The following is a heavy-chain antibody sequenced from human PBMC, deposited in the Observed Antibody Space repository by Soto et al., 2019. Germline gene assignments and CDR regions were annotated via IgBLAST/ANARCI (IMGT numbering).Heavy chain of an antibody. V-gene: IGHV3-74*01. J-gene: IGHJ4*02. Sequence: VQLVESGGDLVQPGGSLRLSCAASGFAFSRFPMHWVRQAPGKGLACVSRIDPDGSDTTYADSVKGRFTISRDNAKNIVHLQMSSLRAEDTALYYCATMAGTYPYWGQGTLVTVSS. CDR3: ATMAGTYPY. D-gene: IGHD1-26*01. CDR2: IDPDGSDT. CDR1: GFAFSRFP.